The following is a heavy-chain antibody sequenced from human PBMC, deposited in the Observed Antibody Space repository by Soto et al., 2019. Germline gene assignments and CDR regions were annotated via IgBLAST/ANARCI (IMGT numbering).Heavy chain of an antibody. Sequence: QVPLMESGGGVVQPGRSLRLSCAASGFTFNNYGMHWVRQAPGKGLEWVALTSHDGSNKYYADSVKGRFTISRDNSKNTLYQQMNSLRDEDTAVYYCARELPGWLPSPGNSRYWGQGTLVTV. V-gene: IGHV3-30*03. D-gene: IGHD3-22*01. CDR1: GFTFNNYG. CDR2: TSHDGSNK. J-gene: IGHJ4*02. CDR3: ARELPGWLPSPGNSRY.